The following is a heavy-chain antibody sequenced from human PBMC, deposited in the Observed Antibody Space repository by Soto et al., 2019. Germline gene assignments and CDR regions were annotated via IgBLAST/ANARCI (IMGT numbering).Heavy chain of an antibody. CDR3: ARERRVRGGWFDP. D-gene: IGHD3-10*01. CDR1: GFTFSNYS. CDR2: ISSSSSTI. J-gene: IGHJ5*02. V-gene: IGHV3-48*01. Sequence: EVQLVESGGGLVQPGGSLRLSCAASGFTFSNYSMNWVRQAPGKGLEWVSYISSSSSTIYYADSVKGRFTISRDNAKNSLYLQMNSLRAEDTAVYYCARERRVRGGWFDPWGQGTLVTVSS.